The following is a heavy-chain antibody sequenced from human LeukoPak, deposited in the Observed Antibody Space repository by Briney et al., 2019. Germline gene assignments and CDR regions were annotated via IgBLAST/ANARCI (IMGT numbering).Heavy chain of an antibody. J-gene: IGHJ5*02. CDR2: ISAYNGNT. Sequence: GASVKVSCKASGYTFTSYGISWVRQAPGQGLEWMGWISAYNGNTNYAQKLQGRVTMTTDTSTSTAYMELSSLRSEDTAVYYCARGTYDFWSGYPWFDPWGQGTLVTVSS. CDR3: ARGTYDFWSGYPWFDP. CDR1: GYTFTSYG. D-gene: IGHD3-3*01. V-gene: IGHV1-18*01.